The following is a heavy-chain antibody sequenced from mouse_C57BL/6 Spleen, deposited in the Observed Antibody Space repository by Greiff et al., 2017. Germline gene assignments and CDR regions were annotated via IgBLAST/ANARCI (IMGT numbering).Heavy chain of an antibody. J-gene: IGHJ4*01. D-gene: IGHD1-1*01. CDR1: GYTFTDYY. CDR3: ARGLLRYPLYAIDY. CDR2: IGPGSGST. Sequence: VQLQQSGAELVKPGASVKISCKASGYTFTDYYINWVKQRPGQGLEWIGKIGPGSGSTYYNEKFKGKATLTSDKSSSTAYMQLSSLTAEDSAVYCCARGLLRYPLYAIDYWGQGTSVTVSS. V-gene: IGHV1-77*01.